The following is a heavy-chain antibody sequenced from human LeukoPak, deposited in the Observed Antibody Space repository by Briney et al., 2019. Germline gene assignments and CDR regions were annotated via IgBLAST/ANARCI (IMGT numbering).Heavy chain of an antibody. D-gene: IGHD1-1*01. V-gene: IGHV3-11*01. J-gene: IGHJ6*02. Sequence: GRSLRLSCAASGFTFSDYYMSWIRQAPGKGLEWVSYISSSGSTIYYADSVKGRFTISRDNAKNSLYLQMNSLRAEDTAVYYCAREERHYYYGMDVWGQGTTVTVSS. CDR3: AREERHYYYGMDV. CDR1: GFTFSDYY. CDR2: ISSSGSTI.